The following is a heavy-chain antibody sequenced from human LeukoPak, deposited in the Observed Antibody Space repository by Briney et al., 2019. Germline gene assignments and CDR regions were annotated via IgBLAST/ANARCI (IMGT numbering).Heavy chain of an antibody. V-gene: IGHV4-39*07. J-gene: IGHJ5*02. D-gene: IGHD3-10*01. CDR2: IYYSGST. CDR1: GGSISSSNYY. CDR3: ARIRCYYGSRSYGVPNWFDP. Sequence: SETLSLTCTVSGGSISSSNYYWGWIRQPPGKGLKWIGSIYYSGSTYYNPSLKSRVAISVDTSKNQFSLKLSSVTAADTAVYYCARIRCYYGSRSYGVPNWFDPWGQGTLVTVSS.